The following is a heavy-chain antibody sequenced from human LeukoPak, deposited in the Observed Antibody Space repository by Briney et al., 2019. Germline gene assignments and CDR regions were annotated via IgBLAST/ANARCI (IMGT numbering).Heavy chain of an antibody. CDR2: INRDGSST. CDR1: GFTFSSYW. CDR3: ARAPGDYYDSSGGDYYFDY. Sequence: PGGSLRLSCAASGFTFSSYWMHWVRQAPGKGLVWVSRINRDGSSTSYADSVKGRFTISRDNAKNTLYLQMNSLRAEDTAVYYCARAPGDYYDSSGGDYYFDYWGQGTLVTVSS. J-gene: IGHJ4*02. D-gene: IGHD3-22*01. V-gene: IGHV3-74*01.